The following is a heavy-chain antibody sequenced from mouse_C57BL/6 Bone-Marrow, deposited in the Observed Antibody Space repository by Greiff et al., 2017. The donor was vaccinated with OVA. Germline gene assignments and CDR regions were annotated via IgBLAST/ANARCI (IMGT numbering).Heavy chain of an antibody. CDR3: ASEDDYGSSPYWYFDV. CDR2: IDPSGSST. Sequence: QVQLQQPGAELVKPGASVKLSCKASGYTFTSYWMQWVKQRPGQGLEWIGEIDPSGSSTNYPHKIKGQATFTVDTSSSTAYMQLSSLTSEDSAVYYGASEDDYGSSPYWYFDVWGTGTTVTVSA. CDR1: GYTFTSYW. D-gene: IGHD1-1*01. J-gene: IGHJ1*03. V-gene: IGHV1-50*01.